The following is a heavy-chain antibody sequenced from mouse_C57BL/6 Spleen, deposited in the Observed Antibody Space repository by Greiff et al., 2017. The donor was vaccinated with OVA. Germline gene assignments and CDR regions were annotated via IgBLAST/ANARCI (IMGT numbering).Heavy chain of an antibody. V-gene: IGHV5-16*01. CDR3: AREDGYYAMYY. J-gene: IGHJ4*01. CDR2: INYDGSST. CDR1: GFTFSDYY. Sequence: EVMLVESAGGLVQPGSSMKLSCTASGFTFSDYYMAWVRQVPEKGLEWVANINYDGSSTYYLDSLKSRFIISSDNAKNSLYLQMSSLKSENTATYYCAREDGYYAMYYWGQGTSVTVSS. D-gene: IGHD2-3*01.